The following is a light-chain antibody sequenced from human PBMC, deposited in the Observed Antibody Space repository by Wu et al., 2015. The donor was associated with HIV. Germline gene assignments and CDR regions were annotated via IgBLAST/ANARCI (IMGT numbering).Light chain of an antibody. CDR3: QQYNYWPX. J-gene: IGKJ4*01. CDR1: QSVNTK. Sequence: EVVMTQLPPTLSVSAGDRATLSCRASQSVNTKVAWYQQRPGQAPRLLVYGPSTRATGVPARFSGSGSGTDFTLTITSLQSEDFAVYFCQQYNYWPXFGGGTKVEL. CDR2: GPS. V-gene: IGKV3-15*01.